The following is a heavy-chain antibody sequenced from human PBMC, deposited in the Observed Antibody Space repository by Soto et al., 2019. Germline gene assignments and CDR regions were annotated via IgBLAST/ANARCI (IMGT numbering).Heavy chain of an antibody. J-gene: IGHJ4*02. CDR1: GGSIGSGDYY. CDR2: MYHTGDT. D-gene: IGHD3-22*01. CDR3: ARAFDDSSGYYGGLGY. Sequence: TLSLTCTVSGGSIGSGDYYWSWIRQPPGKGLEWVGYMYHTGDTYYNPSLKTRLNISVDASKNQFSLKLSSVTAADTAVYYCARAFDDSSGYYGGLGYWGQGTLVTVSS. V-gene: IGHV4-30-4*01.